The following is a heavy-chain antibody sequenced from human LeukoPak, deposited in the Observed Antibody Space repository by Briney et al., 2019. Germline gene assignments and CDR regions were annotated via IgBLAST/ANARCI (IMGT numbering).Heavy chain of an antibody. CDR2: IYSGGST. CDR1: GFTVSSNY. J-gene: IGHJ4*02. Sequence: GGSLRLSCAASGFTVSSNYMSWVRQAPGKGLEWVSVIYSGGSTYYADSVKGRFTISRDNSKNTLYLQMNSLRAEDTAVYYCAKGPTRGYSPYYFDYWGQGTLVTVSS. D-gene: IGHD5-18*01. V-gene: IGHV3-66*01. CDR3: AKGPTRGYSPYYFDY.